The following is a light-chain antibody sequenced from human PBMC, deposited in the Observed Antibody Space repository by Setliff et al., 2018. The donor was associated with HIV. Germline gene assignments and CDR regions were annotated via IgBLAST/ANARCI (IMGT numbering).Light chain of an antibody. Sequence: QSVLTQPPSASGAPGQRVTISCSGSSSNVGDNAVSWYQQFPGTAPKLLIYSTYQRPSGVPDRFSGSKSGTSASLAISGLHSEDEADYYCAAWDDSLHGDVFGSGTKGTVL. CDR1: SSNVGDNA. CDR3: AAWDDSLHGDV. J-gene: IGLJ1*01. CDR2: STY. V-gene: IGLV1-44*01.